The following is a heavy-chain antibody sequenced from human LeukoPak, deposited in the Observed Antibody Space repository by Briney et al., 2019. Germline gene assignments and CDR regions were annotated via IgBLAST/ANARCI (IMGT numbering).Heavy chain of an antibody. CDR1: AFTFSTYP. Sequence: GGSLRLSCVASAFTFSTYPMTWVRQAPGKGLEWVSVVLRGATTYYADSVKGRFTISTDNSKNMLYLQMKSLRADDSAVYYCARDGQASGTWFDFWGQGTPVTVSS. J-gene: IGHJ4*02. V-gene: IGHV3-66*01. CDR2: VLRGATT. CDR3: ARDGQASGTWFDF. D-gene: IGHD6-25*01.